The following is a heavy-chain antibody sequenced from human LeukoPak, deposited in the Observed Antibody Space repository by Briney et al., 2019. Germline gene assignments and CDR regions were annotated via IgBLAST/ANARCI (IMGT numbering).Heavy chain of an antibody. D-gene: IGHD1-26*01. Sequence: KPSETLSLTCAVYGGSFSGYYWSWIRQPPGKGLEWIGEINHSGSTNYNPSLKSRVTISVDTSKNQFSLKPSSVTAADTAVYYCARGPYRGGSYYHYWGQGTLVTVSS. J-gene: IGHJ4*02. CDR3: ARGPYRGGSYYHY. CDR1: GGSFSGYY. V-gene: IGHV4-34*01. CDR2: INHSGST.